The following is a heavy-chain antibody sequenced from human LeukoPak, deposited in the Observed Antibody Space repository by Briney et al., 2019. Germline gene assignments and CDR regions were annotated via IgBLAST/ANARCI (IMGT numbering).Heavy chain of an antibody. CDR3: ASPMTFMVRGLHGIDGFNI. D-gene: IGHD3-10*01. J-gene: IGHJ3*02. CDR2: ISSSSSYI. CDR1: GFTFSSYS. Sequence: GGSLRLSCAASGFTFSSYSMNWVRQAPGKGLEWVSSISSSSSYIYYADSVKGRFTISRDNAKNSLYLQMNSLRAEDTAVYYCASPMTFMVRGLHGIDGFNICGQGTMVTVSS. V-gene: IGHV3-21*01.